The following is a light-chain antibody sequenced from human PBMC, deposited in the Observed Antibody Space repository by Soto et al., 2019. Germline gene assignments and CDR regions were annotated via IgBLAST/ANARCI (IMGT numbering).Light chain of an antibody. Sequence: QSALTQPASVSGSPGQSITISCTGTSSDVGSYNSVSWYQQHPGKAPKLMMYEVSNRPSGVSSRFSGSKSGNTASLTISGLQAEDEGDYYCSSYSTNGTLYVFGTGTKLTVL. CDR3: SSYSTNGTLYV. V-gene: IGLV2-14*03. CDR1: SSDVGSYNS. J-gene: IGLJ1*01. CDR2: EVS.